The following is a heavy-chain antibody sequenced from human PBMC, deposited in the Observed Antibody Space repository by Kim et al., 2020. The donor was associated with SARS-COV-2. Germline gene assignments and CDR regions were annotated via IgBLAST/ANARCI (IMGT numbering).Heavy chain of an antibody. J-gene: IGHJ5*02. CDR2: MSGGAGGT. CDR3: AKASKGNPGIGTAFFDP. D-gene: IGHD6-13*01. CDR1: GFTFSSYA. V-gene: IGHV3-23*01. Sequence: GGSLRLSCAASGFTFSSYAMRWVRQAPGKGLEWVSVMSGGAGGTYYADSVRGRFTISRDSSTETLYLQVNSLRAEDTAVSYCAKASKGNPGIGTAFFDP.